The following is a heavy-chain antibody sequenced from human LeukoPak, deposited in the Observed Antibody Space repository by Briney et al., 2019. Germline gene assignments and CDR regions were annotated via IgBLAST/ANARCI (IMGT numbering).Heavy chain of an antibody. D-gene: IGHD4-17*01. V-gene: IGHV3-11*06. J-gene: IGHJ5*02. CDR2: ISGSGDDT. CDR1: GFTFTDSY. CDR3: ARELHYGFDP. Sequence: GGSLRLSCAASGFTFTDSYMTWVRQAPGKGLEWLSYISGSGDDTNYAESVRGRFTISRDNAKNSLYLQMNSLRAEDTAVYYCARELHYGFDPWGQGTLVTVSS.